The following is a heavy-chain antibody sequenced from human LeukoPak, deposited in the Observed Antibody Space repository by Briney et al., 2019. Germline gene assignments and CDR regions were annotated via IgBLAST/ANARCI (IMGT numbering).Heavy chain of an antibody. Sequence: GGSLRLSCAASGFTFSSYWMSWVRQAPGKGLGWVANIKQDGSEKYYVDSVKGRFTISSDNAKNSPYLQMNSLRADGTAGYYCARDGGGWLVRSRFDPWGQGTLVTVSS. V-gene: IGHV3-7*01. CDR3: ARDGGGWLVRSRFDP. J-gene: IGHJ5*02. D-gene: IGHD6-19*01. CDR1: GFTFSSYW. CDR2: IKQDGSEK.